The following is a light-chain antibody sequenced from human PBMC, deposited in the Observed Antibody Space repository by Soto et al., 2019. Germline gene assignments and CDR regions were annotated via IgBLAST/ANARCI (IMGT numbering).Light chain of an antibody. Sequence: DIQMTQSPSTLSASVGDRVTITCRASQSISSWLAWYQQKPGEAPKLLIYKASSLESGVPSRFSGSGSRTEFTLTISSLQPDDFATYYCQQYNSYSWTFGQGTKVEIK. V-gene: IGKV1-5*03. CDR3: QQYNSYSWT. CDR1: QSISSW. CDR2: KAS. J-gene: IGKJ1*01.